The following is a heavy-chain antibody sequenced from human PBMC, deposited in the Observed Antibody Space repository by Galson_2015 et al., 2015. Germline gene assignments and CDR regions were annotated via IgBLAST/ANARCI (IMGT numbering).Heavy chain of an antibody. CDR3: AGALRFLEWFLDY. J-gene: IGHJ4*02. CDR1: GFTFSSYA. Sequence: SLRLSCAASGFTFSSYAMYWVRQAPGKGLEWVAVISYDESNKYYADSVKGRFTISRDNSKNTLYLQMNSLRAEDTAVYYCAGALRFLEWFLDYWGQGTLVTVSS. D-gene: IGHD3-3*01. V-gene: IGHV3-30-3*01. CDR2: ISYDESNK.